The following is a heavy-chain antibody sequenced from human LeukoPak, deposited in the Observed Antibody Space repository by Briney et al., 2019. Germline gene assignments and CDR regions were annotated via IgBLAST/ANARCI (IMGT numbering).Heavy chain of an antibody. D-gene: IGHD5-12*01. CDR1: GYTFTGYY. CDR2: INPNSGGT. Sequence: ASVKVSCKASGYTFTGYYMHWVRQAPGQGLGWMGWINPNSGGTNYAQKFQGRVTMTRDTSINTAYMELSRLRSDDTAVYYRARDFGFGGYYYYYYYYMDVWGKGTTVTVSS. J-gene: IGHJ6*03. CDR3: ARDFGFGGYYYYYYYYMDV. V-gene: IGHV1-2*02.